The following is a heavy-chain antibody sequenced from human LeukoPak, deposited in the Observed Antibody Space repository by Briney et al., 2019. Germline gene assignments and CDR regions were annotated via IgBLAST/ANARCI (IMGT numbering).Heavy chain of an antibody. CDR2: IEYDGSNN. V-gene: IGHV3-30*03. D-gene: IGHD3-10*01. J-gene: IGHJ4*02. CDR3: ARDSSGSIDD. CDR1: GFTFSGYS. Sequence: PGGSLRLSCAASGFTFSGYSINWVRQAPGKGLEWVAVIEYDGSNNRYADSVKGRFTISRDNSKNTLYLHMSSLRVEDTALYYCARDSSGSIDDWGQGTLVAVSS.